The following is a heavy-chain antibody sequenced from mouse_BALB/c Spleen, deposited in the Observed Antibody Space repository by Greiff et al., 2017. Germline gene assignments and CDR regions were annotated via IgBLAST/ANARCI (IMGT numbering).Heavy chain of an antibody. CDR1: GFNIKDTY. J-gene: IGHJ4*01. CDR2: IDPANGNT. V-gene: IGHV14-3*02. D-gene: IGHD1-2*01. Sequence: VQLKQSGAELVKPGASVKLSCTASGFNIKDTYMHWVKQRPDQGLEWIGRIDPANGNTKYDPKFQGKATITADTSSNTAYLQLSSLTSEDTAVYYCARGVLRLYYAMDDWGQGTSVTVSS. CDR3: ARGVLRLYYAMDD.